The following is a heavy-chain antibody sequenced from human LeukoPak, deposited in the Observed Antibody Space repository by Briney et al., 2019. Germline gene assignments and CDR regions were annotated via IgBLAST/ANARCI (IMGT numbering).Heavy chain of an antibody. CDR3: ARADIVATNFDY. J-gene: IGHJ4*02. V-gene: IGHV4-30-4*01. D-gene: IGHD5-12*01. CDR1: GGSISSGDYY. Sequence: PSQTLSLTCTVSGGSISSGDYYWSWLRQPPGTGPEWIGYIYYSGSTYYNPSLKSRVTISVDTSKNQFSLKLSSVTAADTAVYYCARADIVATNFDYWGQGTLVTVSS. CDR2: IYYSGST.